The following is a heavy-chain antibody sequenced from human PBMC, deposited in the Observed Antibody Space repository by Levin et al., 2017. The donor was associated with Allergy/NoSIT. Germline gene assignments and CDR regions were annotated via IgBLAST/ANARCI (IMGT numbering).Heavy chain of an antibody. CDR1: GFTFSSYG. CDR3: ARDLVLWFGELSYGMDV. V-gene: IGHV3-33*01. D-gene: IGHD3-10*01. Sequence: GGSLRLSCAASGFTFSSYGMHWVRQAPGKGLEWVAVIWYDGSNKYYADSVKGRFTISRDNSKNTLYLQMNSLRAEDTAVYYCARDLVLWFGELSYGMDVWGQGTTVTVSS. CDR2: IWYDGSNK. J-gene: IGHJ6*02.